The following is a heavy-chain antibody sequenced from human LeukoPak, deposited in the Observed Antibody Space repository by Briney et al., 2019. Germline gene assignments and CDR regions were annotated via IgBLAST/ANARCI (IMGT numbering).Heavy chain of an antibody. CDR1: GFTFSSYW. CDR3: AREGTGSYMDV. CDR2: IRTDGTIT. V-gene: IGHV3-74*01. Sequence: GGSLRLSCTASGFTFSSYWMHWVRQAPGKGLVWVSRIRTDGTITTYADSVKGRFSISRDNAKNTLYLQVNSLRVEDTAVYYCAREGTGSYMDVWGKGTTVTVSS. D-gene: IGHD1/OR15-1a*01. J-gene: IGHJ6*03.